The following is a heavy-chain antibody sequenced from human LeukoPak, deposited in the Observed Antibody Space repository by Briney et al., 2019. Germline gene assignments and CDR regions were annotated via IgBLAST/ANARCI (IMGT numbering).Heavy chain of an antibody. CDR2: IYYSGST. D-gene: IGHD6-19*01. J-gene: IGHJ6*03. CDR1: GGSISSYY. Sequence: PSETLSLTCTVSGGSISSYYWRWIRQPPGKGLEWIGYIYYSGSTNYNPSLKSRVTISVDTSKNQFSLKLSSVTAADTAVYYCARGVGIAVAFDYMDVWGKGTTVTVSS. V-gene: IGHV4-59*01. CDR3: ARGVGIAVAFDYMDV.